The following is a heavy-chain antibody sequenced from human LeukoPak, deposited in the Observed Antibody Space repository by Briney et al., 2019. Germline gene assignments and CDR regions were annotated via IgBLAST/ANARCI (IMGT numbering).Heavy chain of an antibody. V-gene: IGHV3-30-3*01. CDR1: GFTFSSYA. Sequence: GRSLRLSCAASGFTFSSYAMHWVRQAPGKGLEWVAVISYDGSNKYYADSVKGRFTISRDNSKNTLYLQMNSLRAEDTAVYYCARGGSGSYYVRLFSWGQGTLVTVSS. D-gene: IGHD1-26*01. J-gene: IGHJ5*02. CDR2: ISYDGSNK. CDR3: ARGGSGSYYVRLFS.